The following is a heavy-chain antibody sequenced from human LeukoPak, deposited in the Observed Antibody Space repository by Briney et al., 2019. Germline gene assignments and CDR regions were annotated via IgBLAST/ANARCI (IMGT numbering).Heavy chain of an antibody. CDR1: GGSFSGYY. D-gene: IGHD2-15*01. V-gene: IGHV4-30-2*01. CDR2: IYHSGST. Sequence: PSETLSLTCAVYGGSFSGYYWSWIRQPPGKGLEWIGYIYHSGSTYYNPSLKSRVTISVDRSKNQFSLKLSSVTAADTAVYYCAREYCSGGSCYFDYWGQGTLVTVSS. J-gene: IGHJ4*02. CDR3: AREYCSGGSCYFDY.